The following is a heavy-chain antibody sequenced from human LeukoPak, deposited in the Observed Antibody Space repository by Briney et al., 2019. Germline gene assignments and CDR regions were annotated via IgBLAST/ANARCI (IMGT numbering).Heavy chain of an antibody. CDR3: ARDGTVTSYDY. J-gene: IGHJ4*02. CDR1: GFTFSSYG. Sequence: GGSLRLSCAASGFTFSSYGVHWVRQAPGKGLEWVAVISYDGNDQYYADSVKGRFTISRDNSKNTLYLQMNSLRAEDTAVYYCARDGTVTSYDYWGQGTLVTVSS. CDR2: ISYDGNDQ. V-gene: IGHV3-30*03. D-gene: IGHD4-17*01.